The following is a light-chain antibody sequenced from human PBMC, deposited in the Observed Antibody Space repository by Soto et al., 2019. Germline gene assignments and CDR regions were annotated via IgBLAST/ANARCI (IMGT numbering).Light chain of an antibody. V-gene: IGLV1-40*01. J-gene: IGLJ3*02. CDR2: GNS. CDR3: QYYDSRPSEV. CDR1: SSNIGAGYD. Sequence: QSVLTQPPSVSGAPGQRVTISCTGSSSNIGAGYDVHWYQQLPGTAPKLLIYGNSNRPSGVPDRFSGSKSGTSASLAINGLQAEDEADYYCQYYDSRPSEVFGGGTKLTVL.